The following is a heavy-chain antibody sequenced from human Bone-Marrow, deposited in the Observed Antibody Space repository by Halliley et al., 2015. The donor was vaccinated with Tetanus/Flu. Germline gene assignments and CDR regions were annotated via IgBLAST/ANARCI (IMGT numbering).Heavy chain of an antibody. Sequence: SDIKYVDSVRGRFTISRDNAKNLVYLQMNNLRAEDTAVYFCARVMSRIPTAPTPRDDQIFDYWGQGTLVIVSS. V-gene: IGHV3-7*03. CDR2: SDI. J-gene: IGHJ4*02. CDR3: ARVMSRIPTAPTPRDDQIFDY. D-gene: IGHD6-13*01.